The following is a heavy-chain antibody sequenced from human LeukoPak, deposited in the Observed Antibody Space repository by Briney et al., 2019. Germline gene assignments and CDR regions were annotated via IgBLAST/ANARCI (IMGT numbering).Heavy chain of an antibody. Sequence: ASVKVSCKASGYTLTELSMHWVRQAPGKGLEWMGGFDPEDGETIYAQKFQGRVTMTEDTSTDTAYMELSSLRSEDTAVYYCARYYRPPGAFDIWGQGTMVTVSS. D-gene: IGHD3-10*01. V-gene: IGHV1-24*01. CDR1: GYTLTELS. CDR2: FDPEDGET. J-gene: IGHJ3*02. CDR3: ARYYRPPGAFDI.